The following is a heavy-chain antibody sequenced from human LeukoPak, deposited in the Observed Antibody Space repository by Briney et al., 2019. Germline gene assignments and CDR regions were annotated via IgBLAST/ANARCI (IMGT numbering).Heavy chain of an antibody. CDR1: GFSFTSYA. V-gene: IGHV3-23*01. J-gene: IGHJ4*02. CDR2: ITRNGANT. CDR3: AKEGRVVRVFVN. Sequence: GGSLRLSCAASGFSFTSYAMSWVRQAPGKGLEWVSSITRNGANTDYADSVKGRFTLSRDSSKNTMDLQMNSLRAEDPGVYYCAKEGRVVRVFVNWGQGTLVTVSS. D-gene: IGHD3-10*01.